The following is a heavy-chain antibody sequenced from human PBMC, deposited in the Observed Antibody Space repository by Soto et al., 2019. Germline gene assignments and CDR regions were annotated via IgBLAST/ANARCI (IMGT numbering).Heavy chain of an antibody. CDR3: ARVVSGYLFDY. J-gene: IGHJ4*02. V-gene: IGHV4-59*01. Sequence: TSETLSLTCTVSGGSISSYYWSWIRQPPGKGLEWIGYIYYSGSTNYNPSLKSRVTISVDTSKNQFSLKLSSVTAAVTAVYYCARVVSGYLFDYWGQGTLVTVSS. CDR1: GGSISSYY. D-gene: IGHD5-12*01. CDR2: IYYSGST.